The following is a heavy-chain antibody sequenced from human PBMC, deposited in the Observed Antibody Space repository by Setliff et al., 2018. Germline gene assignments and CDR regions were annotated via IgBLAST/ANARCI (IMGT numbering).Heavy chain of an antibody. CDR2: ISVYNGKT. D-gene: IGHD2-21*02. CDR3: AKDLTVDAYCGGDCYPDLIDY. V-gene: IGHV1-18*01. Sequence: ASVKVSCKASGYTFTSYGFSWVRQAPGQGLEWMGWISVYNGKTKYAQKFRGRVTMTTDTSTRTAYMEVTSLRSDDTAVYYCAKDLTVDAYCGGDCYPDLIDYWGQGTLVTAPQ. CDR1: GYTFTSYG. J-gene: IGHJ4*02.